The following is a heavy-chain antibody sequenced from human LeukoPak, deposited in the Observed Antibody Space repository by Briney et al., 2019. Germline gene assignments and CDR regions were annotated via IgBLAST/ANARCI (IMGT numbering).Heavy chain of an antibody. CDR2: LSTSVGSGGTT. CDR3: AKAMSTDHYDSKGFYRVDFDS. D-gene: IGHD3-22*01. V-gene: IGHV3-23*01. CDR1: GFTFTTYA. J-gene: IGHJ4*02. Sequence: GGSLRLSSAASGFTFTTYAMSWVRQAPGKGLEWVSALSTSVGSGGTTYFADSVKGRFSISRDNSKSTLYLQLSSLTAEDTAVYYCAKAMSTDHYDSKGFYRVDFDSWGQGTLVTVSS.